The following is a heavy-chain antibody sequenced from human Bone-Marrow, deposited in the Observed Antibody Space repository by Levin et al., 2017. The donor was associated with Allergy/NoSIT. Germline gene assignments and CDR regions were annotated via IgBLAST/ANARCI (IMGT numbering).Heavy chain of an antibody. CDR1: GGSISGSY. D-gene: IGHD3-22*01. V-gene: IGHV4-59*01. J-gene: IGHJ5*02. CDR3: ARESKGSGSNNWFDP. Sequence: SQTLSLTCTVSGGSISGSYWSWIRQPPGKGLEWIGFIYYSGSTKYNPSLTSRVTISVDTSKNQLSLKLSSVTAADTAVYYCARESKGSGSNNWFDPWGQGTLVTVSS. CDR2: IYYSGST.